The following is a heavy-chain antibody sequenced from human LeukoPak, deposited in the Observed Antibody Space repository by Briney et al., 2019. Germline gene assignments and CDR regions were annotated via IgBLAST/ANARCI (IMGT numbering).Heavy chain of an antibody. J-gene: IGHJ4*02. V-gene: IGHV1-18*01. CDR3: AREKFGVSFDS. CDR1: GYTFSAYG. Sequence: ASVKVSCKASGYTFSAYGISWVRRAPGQGPEWMGWISAYNGDTKYAQNFQDRVIMTTDTSTATAYMELRGLTSDDTAVYFCAREKFGVSFDSWGQGTLVTVSS. D-gene: IGHD3-10*01. CDR2: ISAYNGDT.